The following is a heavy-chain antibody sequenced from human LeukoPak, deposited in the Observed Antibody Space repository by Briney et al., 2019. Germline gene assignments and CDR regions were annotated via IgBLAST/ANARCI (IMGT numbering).Heavy chain of an antibody. CDR1: GGSISSYY. J-gene: IGHJ4*02. CDR2: IYHSGST. CDR3: ARADYYFDY. Sequence: SETLSLTCTVSGGSISSYYWSWIRQAPGKGLEWIGYIYHSGSTDYSPSLKSRVTISVDRSKNQFSLKLSSVTAADTAVYYCARADYYFDYWGQGTLVTVSS. V-gene: IGHV4-59*12. D-gene: IGHD2-21*02.